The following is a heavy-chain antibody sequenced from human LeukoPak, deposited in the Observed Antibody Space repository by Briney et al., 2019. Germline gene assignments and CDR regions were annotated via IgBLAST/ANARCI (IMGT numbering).Heavy chain of an antibody. D-gene: IGHD2-15*01. J-gene: IGHJ4*02. CDR3: APSVRSGGSYYFDY. Sequence: ASVKVSCKASGDSLTKYYIHWVRRAPGQGLEWMGIINPGDGSTTYTQKFQGRVTMTTDTSTSTVNMELSSLRSEDTAVYYCAPSVRSGGSYYFDYWGQGTLVTVSS. V-gene: IGHV1-46*01. CDR1: GDSLTKYY. CDR2: INPGDGST.